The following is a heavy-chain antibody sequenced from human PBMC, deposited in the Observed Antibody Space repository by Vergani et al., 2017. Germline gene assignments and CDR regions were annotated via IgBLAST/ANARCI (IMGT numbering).Heavy chain of an antibody. CDR2: INHSGST. V-gene: IGHV4-34*02. J-gene: IGHJ6*02. CDR1: GGSFSGYY. Sequence: QVQLQQWGAGLLKPSETLSLTCAVYGGSFSGYYWSWICQPPGKGLEWIGEINHSGSTNYNPSLKSRVTISVDTSKNQFSLKLSSVTAADTAVYYCARLKYCSGGSCYLGSYYYYGMDVWGQGTTVTVSS. D-gene: IGHD2-15*01. CDR3: ARLKYCSGGSCYLGSYYYYGMDV.